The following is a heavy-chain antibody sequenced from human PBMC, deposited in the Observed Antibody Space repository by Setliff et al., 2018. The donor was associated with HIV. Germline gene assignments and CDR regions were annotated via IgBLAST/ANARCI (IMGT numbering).Heavy chain of an antibody. J-gene: IGHJ5*02. CDR1: GGSINSSSYY. CDR3: ARTWLHYGADIPRFDP. CDR2: IYHSGST. Sequence: SETLSLTCTISGGSINSSSYYWGWIRQPPGKGLESPGRGLEWIGHIYHSGSTYYHPSLNSRVTISIDTSKNQFSLSLTSVTAADTAIYYGARTWLHYGADIPRFDPWGQGVLVTVSS. V-gene: IGHV4-39*07. D-gene: IGHD4-17*01.